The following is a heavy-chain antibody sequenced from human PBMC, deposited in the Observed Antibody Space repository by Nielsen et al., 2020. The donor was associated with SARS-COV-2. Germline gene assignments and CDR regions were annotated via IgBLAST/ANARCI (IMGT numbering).Heavy chain of an antibody. Sequence: SETLSLTCTVSGGSIRSYYWTWIRQPPGKGLEWIGYIYYTGSTNYNPSLKSRVTMSVDTSKNQFSLKLRSVTAADTAVYFCATAVGATSSHDAFDIWGQGTMVIVSS. CDR3: ATAVGATSSHDAFDI. V-gene: IGHV4-59*08. D-gene: IGHD1-26*01. CDR2: IYYTGST. CDR1: GGSIRSYY. J-gene: IGHJ3*02.